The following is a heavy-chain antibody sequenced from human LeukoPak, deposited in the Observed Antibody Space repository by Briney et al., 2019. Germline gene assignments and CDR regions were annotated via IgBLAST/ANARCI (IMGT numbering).Heavy chain of an antibody. CDR2: ISYDGSNK. CDR1: GFTFSNYG. Sequence: PGGSLRLSCAASGFTFSNYGMHWVRQAPGKGLEWVAVISYDGSNKYYADSVKGRFTISRDNSKNTLYLQMNSLRAEDTAVYYCAKDVEQLVHYFDYWGQGTLVTVSS. D-gene: IGHD6-13*01. CDR3: AKDVEQLVHYFDY. J-gene: IGHJ4*02. V-gene: IGHV3-30*18.